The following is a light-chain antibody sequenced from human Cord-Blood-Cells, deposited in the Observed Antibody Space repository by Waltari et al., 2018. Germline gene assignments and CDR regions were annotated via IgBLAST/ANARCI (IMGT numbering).Light chain of an antibody. Sequence: DIQMTQYPSTLSASVGDRVTITCRASQSISSWLAWYQQKPGKAPKLLIYKASSLESGVPSRFIGRGSGTEFTLTISSLQTDDFATYYCQQYNSYSTFGQGTKVEIK. CDR1: QSISSW. V-gene: IGKV1-5*03. J-gene: IGKJ1*01. CDR2: KAS. CDR3: QQYNSYST.